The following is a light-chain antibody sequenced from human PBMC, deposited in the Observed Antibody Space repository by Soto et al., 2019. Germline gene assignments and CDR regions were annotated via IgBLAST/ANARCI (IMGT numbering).Light chain of an antibody. J-gene: IGLJ1*01. CDR1: SSDVGGYNY. CDR2: EVN. V-gene: IGLV2-8*01. Sequence: QSVLTQPPSASGSPGQSVAISCTGTSSDVGGYNYVSWYQQHPGKAPKLMIYEVNKRPSGVPGRFSGSKSGNTASLTVSGLQAEDEADYYCSSYAGSSNVFATATKSPS. CDR3: SSYAGSSNV.